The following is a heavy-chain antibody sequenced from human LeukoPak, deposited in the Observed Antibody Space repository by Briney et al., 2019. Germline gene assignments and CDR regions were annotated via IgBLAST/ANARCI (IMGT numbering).Heavy chain of an antibody. CDR3: ARDPPDCSGGSCYYFDY. J-gene: IGHJ4*02. D-gene: IGHD2-15*01. Sequence: ASVKVSCKASGYTFTSYYMHWVRQAPGQGLEWMGLINPSGGSTSYAQKFQGRVTMTRDTSTSTVYMELSSLRSEDTAVYYCARDPPDCSGGSCYYFDYWGQGTLVTVSS. CDR2: INPSGGST. CDR1: GYTFTSYY. V-gene: IGHV1-46*01.